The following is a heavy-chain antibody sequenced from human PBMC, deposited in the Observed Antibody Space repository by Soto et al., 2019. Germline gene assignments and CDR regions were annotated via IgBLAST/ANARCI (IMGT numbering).Heavy chain of an antibody. J-gene: IGHJ4*02. D-gene: IGHD4-4*01. CDR3: AGAKSNYQTFDH. V-gene: IGHV4-59*01. CDR1: GDSMSSYY. Sequence: PSETLSLTCTVSGDSMSSYYWGWIRQPPGKGLEWIGYIYYSGSTTYNPSLRSRVTMSVDTSKNQCSLRLSSVTAADTAVYYCAGAKSNYQTFDHWGQGSQVTVSS. CDR2: IYYSGST.